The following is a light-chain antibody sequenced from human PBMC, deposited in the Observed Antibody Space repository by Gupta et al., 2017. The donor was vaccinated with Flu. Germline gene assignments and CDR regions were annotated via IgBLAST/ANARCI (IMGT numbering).Light chain of an antibody. CDR2: DAS. CDR1: QDISRY. CDR3: QQYNNLPRT. V-gene: IGKV1-33*01. Sequence: DIQMTQSPSSLSASVGDRVTITCQASQDISRYLNWYQKKPGKAPKLLIYDASNLKTGVPSRFSGSGSGTDFTFTISSLQPEDSATYYCQQYNNLPRTFGQRTKVEIK. J-gene: IGKJ2*01.